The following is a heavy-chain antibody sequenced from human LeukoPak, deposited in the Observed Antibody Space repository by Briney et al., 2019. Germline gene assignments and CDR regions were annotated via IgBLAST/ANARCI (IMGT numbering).Heavy chain of an antibody. V-gene: IGHV1-18*04. Sequence: GSVKVSCKASGYTFTSYGISWVRQTPGQGLEWMGWISAYNGNTNYAQKLQGRVTMTTDTSTSTAYMELRSLRSDDTAVYYCARVPESSGWPSGVVYWGQGTLVTVSS. CDR3: ARVPESSGWPSGVVY. CDR2: ISAYNGNT. CDR1: GYTFTSYG. D-gene: IGHD6-19*01. J-gene: IGHJ4*02.